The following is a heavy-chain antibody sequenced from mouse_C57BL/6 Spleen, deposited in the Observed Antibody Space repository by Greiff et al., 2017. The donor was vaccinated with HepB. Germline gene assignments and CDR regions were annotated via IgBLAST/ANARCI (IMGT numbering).Heavy chain of an antibody. V-gene: IGHV14-2*01. CDR3: ARGGGSSYVVDY. Sequence: EVKVVESGAELVKPGASVKLSCTASGFNIKDYYMHWVKQRTEQGLEWIGRIDPEDGETKYAPKFQGKATITADTSSNTAYLQLSSLTSEDTAVYYCARGGGSSYVVDYWGQGTTLTVSS. CDR2: IDPEDGET. D-gene: IGHD1-1*01. J-gene: IGHJ2*01. CDR1: GFNIKDYY.